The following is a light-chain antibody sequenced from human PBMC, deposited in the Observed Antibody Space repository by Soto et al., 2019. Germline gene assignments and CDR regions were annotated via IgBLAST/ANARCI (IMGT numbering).Light chain of an antibody. Sequence: EIVLTQSPGTLSLSPGERATLSCRASQSVSSNLAWYQQKPGQAPRLLIYGASTRATGIPARFSGSGPGTDFTLTISRLEPEDFAVYYCQQYGSSLWTFGQGTKVDIK. V-gene: IGKV3-20*01. CDR2: GAS. CDR1: QSVSSN. J-gene: IGKJ1*01. CDR3: QQYGSSLWT.